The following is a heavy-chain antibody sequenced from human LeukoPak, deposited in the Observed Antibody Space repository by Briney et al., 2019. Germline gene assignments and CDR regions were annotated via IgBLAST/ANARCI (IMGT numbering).Heavy chain of an antibody. CDR1: GGSISSYY. D-gene: IGHD2-2*01. CDR3: ARRGYCSSTSCYEYWFDP. Sequence: SETLSLTCTVSGGSISSYYWSWIRQPPGKGLEWIGYIYYSGSTNYNPSLKSRVTISVDTSKNQFSLKLSSVTATDTAVYYCARRGYCSSTSCYEYWFDPWGQGTLVTVSS. CDR2: IYYSGST. J-gene: IGHJ5*02. V-gene: IGHV4-59*08.